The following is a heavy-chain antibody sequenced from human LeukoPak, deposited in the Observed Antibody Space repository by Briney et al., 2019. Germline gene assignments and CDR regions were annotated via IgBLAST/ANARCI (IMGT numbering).Heavy chain of an antibody. Sequence: GGSLRLSCAASGFTFSSYAMSWVRQAPGKGLEWVSAISGSGGSTYYADSVKGRFTISRDNSKNTLYLQMNSLRAEDTAVYYCAKDEEQQLATYYFDYWGQGTLVTVSS. D-gene: IGHD6-13*01. CDR3: AKDEEQQLATYYFDY. V-gene: IGHV3-23*01. CDR2: ISGSGGST. J-gene: IGHJ4*02. CDR1: GFTFSSYA.